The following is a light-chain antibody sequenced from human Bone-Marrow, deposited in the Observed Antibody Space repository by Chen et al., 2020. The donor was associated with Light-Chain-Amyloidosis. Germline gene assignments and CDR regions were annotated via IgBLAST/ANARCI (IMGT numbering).Light chain of an antibody. CDR1: SSDVGGDNH. J-gene: IGLJ1*01. CDR2: EVT. V-gene: IGLV2-14*01. CDR3: SSYTITNTLV. Sequence: QSALTQPPSVSGSPGQSIPISCTGTSSDVGGDNHVSWYQQHPDKAHKLTIYEVTNWPSWVPDRFSGAKSANTSSLTSSGLQTADEADYFCSSYTITNTLVFGSGTRVTVL.